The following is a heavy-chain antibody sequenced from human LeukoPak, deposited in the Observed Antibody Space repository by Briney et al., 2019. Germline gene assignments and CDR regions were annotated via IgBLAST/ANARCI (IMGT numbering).Heavy chain of an antibody. CDR1: GGSISSGGYY. CDR3: ARVSVVTPGAFDI. J-gene: IGHJ3*02. Sequence: KSSQTLSLTCTVSGGSISSGGYYWSWIRQPPGKGLEWIGYIYHSGSTYYNPSLKSRVTISVDTSKNQFSLKLSSVTAADTAVYYCARVSVVTPGAFDIWGQGTMVTVSS. D-gene: IGHD4-23*01. CDR2: IYHSGST. V-gene: IGHV4-30-2*01.